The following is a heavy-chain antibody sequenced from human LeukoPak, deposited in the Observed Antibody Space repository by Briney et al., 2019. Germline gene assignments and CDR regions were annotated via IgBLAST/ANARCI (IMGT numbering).Heavy chain of an antibody. D-gene: IGHD2-2*01. V-gene: IGHV3-23*01. J-gene: IGHJ4*02. CDR2: IRGSGGST. Sequence: PGGSLRLSCAASGFTFSSYGMSWVRQAPGKGLEWVSAIRGSGGSTYYADSVKGRFTISRDNSKNTLYLQMNSLRAEDTAVYYCAKDQADCSSSSCYERGFDYWGQGNLVTVSS. CDR1: GFTFSSYG. CDR3: AKDQADCSSSSCYERGFDY.